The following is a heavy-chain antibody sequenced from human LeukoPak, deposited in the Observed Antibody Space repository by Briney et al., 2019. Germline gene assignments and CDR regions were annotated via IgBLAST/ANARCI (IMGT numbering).Heavy chain of an antibody. D-gene: IGHD3-10*01. V-gene: IGHV3-23*01. CDR2: ISGSGGST. Sequence: GGSLRLSCAASGFTFSSYGMSWVRQAPGKGLEWVSAISGSGGSTYYADSVKGRFTISRDNSKNTLYLQMNSLRAEDTAVYYCARDYYGSGDLYYYYYMDVWGKGTTVTISS. J-gene: IGHJ6*03. CDR1: GFTFSSYG. CDR3: ARDYYGSGDLYYYYYMDV.